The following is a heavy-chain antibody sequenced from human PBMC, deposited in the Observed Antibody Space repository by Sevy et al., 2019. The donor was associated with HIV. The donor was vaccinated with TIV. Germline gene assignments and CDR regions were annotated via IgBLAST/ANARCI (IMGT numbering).Heavy chain of an antibody. CDR2: VNPSGGSI. CDR1: GYTFTTYY. J-gene: IGHJ4*02. D-gene: IGHD2-15*01. CDR3: ARTLRWQQSRWYLDY. Sequence: ASVKVSCKDSGYTFTTYYIHWVRQAPGQGLEWMGIVNPSGGSITNSQRFHDRVTMTSDTSTETVYMQLSSLKSEDTAVYYCARTLRWQQSRWYLDYWGQGTLVTVSS. V-gene: IGHV1-46*01.